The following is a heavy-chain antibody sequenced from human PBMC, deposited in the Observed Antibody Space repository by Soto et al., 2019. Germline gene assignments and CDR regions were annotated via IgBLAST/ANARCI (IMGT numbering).Heavy chain of an antibody. CDR2: MNPNSGNT. CDR1: GYTFTSYD. D-gene: IGHD6-13*01. V-gene: IGHV1-8*01. J-gene: IGHJ5*02. Sequence: ASVKVSCKASGYTFTSYDINWVRQATGQGLEWMGWMNPNSGNTGYAQKFQGRVTMTRNTSISTAYMELSSLRSEDTAVYYCARPYSSSWYPENWFDPWGQGTLVTVSS. CDR3: ARPYSSSWYPENWFDP.